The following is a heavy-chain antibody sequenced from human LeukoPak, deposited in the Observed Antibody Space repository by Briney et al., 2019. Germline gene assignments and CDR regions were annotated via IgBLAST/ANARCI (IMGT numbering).Heavy chain of an antibody. CDR3: ARVPQMATIIWNYYYGMDV. D-gene: IGHD5-24*01. Sequence: SETLSLTCTVSGGSISSSSYYWGWIRQPPGKGLEWIGSIYYSGSTYYNPSLKSRVTISVDTSKNQFSLKLSSVTAADTAVYYCARVPQMATIIWNYYYGMDVWGQGTTVTVSS. CDR2: IYYSGST. CDR1: GGSISSSSYY. J-gene: IGHJ6*02. V-gene: IGHV4-39*07.